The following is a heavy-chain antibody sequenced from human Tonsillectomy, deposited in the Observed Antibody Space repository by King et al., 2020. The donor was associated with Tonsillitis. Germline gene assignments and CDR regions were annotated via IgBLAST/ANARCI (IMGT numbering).Heavy chain of an antibody. D-gene: IGHD3-22*01. CDR1: GYTFTSYG. Sequence: QLVQSGAEVKKPGASVKVSCKASGYTFTSYGISWVRQAPGQGLEWMGWISAYNGNTNYAQKLQGRVTMTTDTSTSTAYMELRSLRSDDTAVYYCAREVVVITTFPRPPDAFDIWGQGTMVTVSS. J-gene: IGHJ3*02. CDR2: ISAYNGNT. V-gene: IGHV1-18*04. CDR3: AREVVVITTFPRPPDAFDI.